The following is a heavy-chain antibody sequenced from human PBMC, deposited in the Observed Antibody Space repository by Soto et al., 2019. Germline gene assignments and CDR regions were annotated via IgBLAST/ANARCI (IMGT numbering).Heavy chain of an antibody. CDR3: ARSPKGLGNFDY. CDR1: GGSISSGGAYY. V-gene: IGHV4-30-4*01. J-gene: IGHJ4*02. Sequence: QVQLQESGPGLVKPSQTLSLTCAVSGGSISSGGAYYWSWIRQSPGKGLEWIAYIHYSGSTYYNSALQSRVTMSVDTAKNQFSLKVSSVTAADTAVYYCARSPKGLGNFDYWGQGTLVTVSS. D-gene: IGHD3-10*01. CDR2: IHYSGST.